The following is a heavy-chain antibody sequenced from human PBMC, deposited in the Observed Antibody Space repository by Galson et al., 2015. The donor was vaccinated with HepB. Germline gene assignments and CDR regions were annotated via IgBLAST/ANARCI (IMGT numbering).Heavy chain of an antibody. Sequence: SVKVSCKASGYTFTSYGISWVRQAPGQGLEWMGWISAYNGNTNYAQKLQGRVTMTTDTSTSTAYMELRSLRSDDTAVYYCARLYYYDSSGQGAFDIWGQGTMVTVSS. CDR3: ARLYYYDSSGQGAFDI. CDR2: ISAYNGNT. CDR1: GYTFTSYG. D-gene: IGHD3-22*01. V-gene: IGHV1-18*04. J-gene: IGHJ3*02.